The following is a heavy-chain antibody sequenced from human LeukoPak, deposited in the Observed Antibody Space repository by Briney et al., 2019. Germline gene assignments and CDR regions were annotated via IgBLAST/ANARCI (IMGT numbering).Heavy chain of an antibody. CDR2: IYYSGST. Sequence: PSETLSLTCTVSGGSISSYYWSWIRQPPGKGLEWIGYIYYSGSTNYNPSLKSRVTLSVDTSKNQFSLKLSSVTAADTAVYYCASSIAAAGAYNWFDPWGQGTLVTVSS. V-gene: IGHV4-59*01. CDR1: GGSISSYY. CDR3: ASSIAAAGAYNWFDP. J-gene: IGHJ5*02. D-gene: IGHD6-13*01.